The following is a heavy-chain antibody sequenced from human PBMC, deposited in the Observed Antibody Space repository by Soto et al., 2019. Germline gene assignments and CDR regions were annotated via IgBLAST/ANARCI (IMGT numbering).Heavy chain of an antibody. CDR1: GFTFSSYA. CDR3: ARQGGSTGVWYFDY. V-gene: IGHV3-30*03. Sequence: QVQLVESGGGVVQPGESLRLSCAASGFTFSSYAMHWVRQTPGKGLEWVAAISYDGTYKYHVDSVKGRLTISRDNSKNTLYLQMNSLSPEDTALSVCARQGGSTGVWYFDYWGQGSLVTVSS. CDR2: ISYDGTYK. J-gene: IGHJ4*02. D-gene: IGHD2-15*01.